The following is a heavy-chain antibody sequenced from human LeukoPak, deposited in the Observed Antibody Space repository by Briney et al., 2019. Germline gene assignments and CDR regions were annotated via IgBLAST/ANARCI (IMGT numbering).Heavy chain of an antibody. V-gene: IGHV4-34*01. J-gene: IGHJ4*02. D-gene: IGHD3-16*02. Sequence: PSETLSLTCAVYGGSFSGYYWSWIRQPPGKGLEWIGEINHSGSTNYNPSLKSRVTISVDTSKNQFSLKLSSVPAADTAVYYCARRRIMITFGGVIDPYYFDYWGQGTLVTVSS. CDR2: INHSGST. CDR3: ARRRIMITFGGVIDPYYFDY. CDR1: GGSFSGYY.